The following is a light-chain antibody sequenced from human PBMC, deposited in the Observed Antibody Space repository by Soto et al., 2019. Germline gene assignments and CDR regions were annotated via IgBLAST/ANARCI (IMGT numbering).Light chain of an antibody. J-gene: IGLJ1*01. CDR3: SSYTTSPSTYV. CDR2: EVS. V-gene: IGLV2-14*01. CDR1: SSDVGRYNY. Sequence: QSVLTQPASVSGSPGQSITISCTGSSSDVGRYNYVSCYQQHPGTAPKLTIYEVSNRPSGVSNRFSGSKSDNTASLTISGLQAEDEAYYYCSSYTTSPSTYVFGTGTKVTVL.